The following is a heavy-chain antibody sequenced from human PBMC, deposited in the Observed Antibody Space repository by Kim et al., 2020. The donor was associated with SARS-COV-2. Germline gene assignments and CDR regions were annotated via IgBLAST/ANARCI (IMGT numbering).Heavy chain of an antibody. CDR2: NT. J-gene: IGHJ4*02. CDR3: ARDRGINLFDC. V-gene: IGHV1-18*01. D-gene: IGHD3-10*01. Sequence: NTHYAQNFQGRVTLTTDTSTNTAYMGLRGLNSDDTAVYYCARDRGINLFDCWGQGTLVTVSS.